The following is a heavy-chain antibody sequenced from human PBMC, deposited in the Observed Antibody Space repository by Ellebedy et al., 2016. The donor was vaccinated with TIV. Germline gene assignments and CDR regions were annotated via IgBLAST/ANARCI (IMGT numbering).Heavy chain of an antibody. D-gene: IGHD6-6*01. CDR1: GYSFATYG. Sequence: ASVKVSXXASGYSFATYGISWVRQAPGQGLEWMGWISTHYGKTHYVQKFQDRVTMTTDTSTSTGYMELRSLRSDDTAVYYCARSDFTSSLDYWGQGTLVTVSS. V-gene: IGHV1-18*01. CDR3: ARSDFTSSLDY. CDR2: ISTHYGKT. J-gene: IGHJ4*02.